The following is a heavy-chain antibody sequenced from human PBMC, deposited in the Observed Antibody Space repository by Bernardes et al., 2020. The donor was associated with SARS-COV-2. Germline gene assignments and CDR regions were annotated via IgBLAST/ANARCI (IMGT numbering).Heavy chain of an antibody. CDR3: ASLNWSDEELGH. CDR1: GYTFTSYS. CDR2: INVGNGNT. Sequence: ASVKVSCKASGYTFTSYSMHWVRQAPGQRLEWMGWINVGNGNTKYSEKFQDRVTITRDTSARTAYMELSSLTSEDTAVYYCASLNWSDEELGHWGQGTRVTVSS. V-gene: IGHV1-3*01. D-gene: IGHD1-1*01. J-gene: IGHJ4*01.